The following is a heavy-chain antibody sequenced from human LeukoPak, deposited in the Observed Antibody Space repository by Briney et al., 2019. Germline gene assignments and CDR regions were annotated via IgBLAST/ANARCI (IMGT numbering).Heavy chain of an antibody. J-gene: IGHJ4*02. D-gene: IGHD3-22*01. V-gene: IGHV1-69*06. CDR2: IIPIFGTA. CDR1: GGTFSSYA. CDR3: ARGLYYYDSSGYYYPLDY. Sequence: ASVKVSCKASGGTFSSYAISWVRQAPGQGLEWMGGIIPIFGTANYAQKFQGRVTITADKSTSTAYMELSSLRSEDTAVYYCARGLYYYDSSGYYYPLDYWGQGTLVTVSS.